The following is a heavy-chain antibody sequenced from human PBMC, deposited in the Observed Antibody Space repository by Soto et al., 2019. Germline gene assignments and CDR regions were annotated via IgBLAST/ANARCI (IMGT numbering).Heavy chain of an antibody. D-gene: IGHD3-3*01. CDR2: IYYSGTT. CDR1: GGSISSGFFY. CDR3: ARDRSGYSSIDY. J-gene: IGHJ4*02. Sequence: SETLSLTCTVSGGSISSGFFYWSWIRQHPGKGLEWIGYIYYSGTTYYNPSLKSRLTISVDASKNQFSLDLSSVTAADTAVYYCARDRSGYSSIDYWGQGTLVTVSS. V-gene: IGHV4-31*03.